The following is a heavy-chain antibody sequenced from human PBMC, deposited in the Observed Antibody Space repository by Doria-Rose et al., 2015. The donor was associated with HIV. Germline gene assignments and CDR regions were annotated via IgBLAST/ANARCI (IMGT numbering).Heavy chain of an antibody. D-gene: IGHD6-13*01. Sequence: QITLKESGPVLVKPTETLTLTCTVSGVSLSSPGMGVSWIRQPPGKALEWLANIFPDDKRSYKTYLKSRRTISRGTSKSQVVRTMTDMDPVDTATYYCARIKSSRWYHKYYFDFWGQGTLAIVSA. J-gene: IGHJ4*02. V-gene: IGHV2-26*01. CDR3: ARIKSSRWYHKYYFDF. CDR1: GVSLSSPGMG. CDR2: IFPDDKR.